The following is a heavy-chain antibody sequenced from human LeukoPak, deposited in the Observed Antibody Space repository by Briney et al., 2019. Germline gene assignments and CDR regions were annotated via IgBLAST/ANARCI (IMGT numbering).Heavy chain of an antibody. J-gene: IGHJ4*02. CDR3: ARGGDRGYVN. V-gene: IGHV4-34*01. CDR1: GGSFTGYY. D-gene: IGHD5-12*01. CDR2: INHRGST. Sequence: SETLSLTCAVYGGSFTGYYWSWIRQPPGKGLEWIGEINHRGSTNYSPSLKSRVTISLDTSKSQFSLKLSSVTAADTAVYYGARGGDRGYVNWGQGTLVTVSS.